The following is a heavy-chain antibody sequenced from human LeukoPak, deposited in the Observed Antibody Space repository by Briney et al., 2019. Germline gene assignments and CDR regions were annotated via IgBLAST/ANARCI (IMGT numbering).Heavy chain of an antibody. CDR1: GGSISSGGYY. J-gene: IGHJ4*02. V-gene: IGHV4-31*03. Sequence: SQTLSLTCTVSGGSISSGGYYWSWIRQHPGKGLEWIGYIYCSGSTYYNPSLKSRVTISVGTSKNQFSLKLSSVTGADTAVYYCARKRVATISYFDYWGQGTLVTVSS. CDR2: IYCSGST. D-gene: IGHD5-12*01. CDR3: ARKRVATISYFDY.